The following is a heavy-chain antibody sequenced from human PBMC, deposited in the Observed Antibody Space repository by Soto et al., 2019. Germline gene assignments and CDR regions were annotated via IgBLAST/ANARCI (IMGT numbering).Heavy chain of an antibody. V-gene: IGHV1-18*01. CDR3: ASFLGSGSYYYEDAFDI. CDR2: ISAYNGNT. CDR1: GYTFTSYG. J-gene: IGHJ3*02. D-gene: IGHD1-26*01. Sequence: ASVKVSCKASGYTFTSYGISWVRQAPGQGLEWMGWISAYNGNTNYAQKLQGRVTMTTDTSTSTAYMELRSLRSDDTAVYYCASFLGSGSYYYEDAFDIWGQGTMVTVSS.